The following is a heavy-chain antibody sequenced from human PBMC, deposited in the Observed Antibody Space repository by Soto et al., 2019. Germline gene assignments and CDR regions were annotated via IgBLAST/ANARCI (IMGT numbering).Heavy chain of an antibody. J-gene: IGHJ4*02. CDR1: GGSISSSSYY. CDR3: ARKSDAAASKVPDF. V-gene: IGHV4-39*01. CDR2: IYSGGRT. D-gene: IGHD6-25*01. Sequence: QLQLQESGPGLVKPSETLSLSCTVSGGSISSSSYYWAWVRQPPGKGLEWIGSIYSGGRTSYNPSLESRVSISVDTSKKQFSLKLNSVTAADTAVYYCARKSDAAASKVPDFWGQGTLVTVSS.